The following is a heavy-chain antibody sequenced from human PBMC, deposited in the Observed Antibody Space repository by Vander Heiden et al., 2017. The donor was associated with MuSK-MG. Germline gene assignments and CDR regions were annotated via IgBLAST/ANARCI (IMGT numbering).Heavy chain of an antibody. CDR2: MYYSGTT. CDR1: GGPISSSRYY. D-gene: IGHD3-9*01. V-gene: IGHV4-39*01. CDR3: ASPSPLRYFDWTFDY. Sequence: QLHLQESGPGLVKPSETLSLTCTVSGGPISSSRYYWGWIRQPPGKGLEWIGSMYYSGTTYYNPSLKSRVTISVDTSKNQFSLKLNSVTAADTAVYYCASPSPLRYFDWTFDYWGQGTLVTVSS. J-gene: IGHJ4*02.